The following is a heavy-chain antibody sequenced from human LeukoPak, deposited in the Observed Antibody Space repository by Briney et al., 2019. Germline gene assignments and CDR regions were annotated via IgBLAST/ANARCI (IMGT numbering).Heavy chain of an antibody. CDR2: IYTSGST. D-gene: IGHD3-22*01. V-gene: IGHV4-59*10. Sequence: SETLSLTCAVYGGSFSSYYWSWIRQPAGKGLEWIGRIYTSGSTNYNPSLKSRVTMSVDTSKNQFSLKLSSVTAADTAVYYCATENYYDSSGYYFSTTDAFDIWGQGTMVTVSS. J-gene: IGHJ3*02. CDR1: GGSFSSYY. CDR3: ATENYYDSSGYYFSTTDAFDI.